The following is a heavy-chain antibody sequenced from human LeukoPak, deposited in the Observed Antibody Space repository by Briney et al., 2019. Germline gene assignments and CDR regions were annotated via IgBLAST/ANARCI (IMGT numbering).Heavy chain of an antibody. D-gene: IGHD3-22*01. V-gene: IGHV1-69*02. CDR1: GGTFSSYS. J-gene: IGHJ4*02. Sequence: GASVSVSCKASGGTFSSYSISWVRQAPGQGLAWMGRIIPILGIANYAQKFQGRVTITADKSTSTAYMELSSLRSEDTAVYYCAATYYYDSSGYKHLDYWGQGTLVTVSS. CDR3: AATYYYDSSGYKHLDY. CDR2: IIPILGIA.